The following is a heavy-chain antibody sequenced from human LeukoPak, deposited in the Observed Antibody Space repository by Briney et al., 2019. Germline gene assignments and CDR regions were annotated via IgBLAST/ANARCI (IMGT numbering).Heavy chain of an antibody. CDR2: IWYDGIKM. D-gene: IGHD4-11*01. J-gene: IGHJ4*02. CDR1: GFSFSSSW. V-gene: IGHV3-33*06. CDR3: AKDLSDYTGGFDY. Sequence: PGGSLRLSCAASGFSFSSSWLHWVRQAPGKGLEWVAVIWYDGIKMYYADSVKGRFTISRDNSKNTLYLQMNSLRAEDTAVYYCAKDLSDYTGGFDYWGQGTLVTVSS.